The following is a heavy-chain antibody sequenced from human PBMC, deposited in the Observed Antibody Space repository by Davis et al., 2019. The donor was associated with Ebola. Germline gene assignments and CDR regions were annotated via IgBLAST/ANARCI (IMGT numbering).Heavy chain of an antibody. V-gene: IGHV1-2*06. CDR3: ARGGISMMVVPRDYYYGLDV. CDR1: GYTFIGYY. D-gene: IGHD3-22*01. CDR2: INPNSGGT. Sequence: ASVKVSCKASGYTFIGYYIHWVRQAPGQGLEWMGRINPNSGGTTYAQKFQGRVTMTRDTSISTAYMEVSRLRSDDAAVYFCARGGISMMVVPRDYYYGLDVWGQGTTVTVSS. J-gene: IGHJ6*02.